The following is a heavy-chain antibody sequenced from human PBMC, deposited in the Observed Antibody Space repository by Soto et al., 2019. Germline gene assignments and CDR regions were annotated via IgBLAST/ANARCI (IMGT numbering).Heavy chain of an antibody. Sequence: QVQLVQSGAEVKKPGSSVKVSCKASGGTFSSYAISWVRQAPGQGLEWMGGIIPIFGTANYAQKFQGRVTITADESTSTDYMELSSLRSEDTAVYYCAIRPGYSSGYPRSGYYYGMDVWGQGTTVTVCS. CDR1: GGTFSSYA. CDR3: AIRPGYSSGYPRSGYYYGMDV. V-gene: IGHV1-69*12. CDR2: IIPIFGTA. J-gene: IGHJ6*02. D-gene: IGHD6-19*01.